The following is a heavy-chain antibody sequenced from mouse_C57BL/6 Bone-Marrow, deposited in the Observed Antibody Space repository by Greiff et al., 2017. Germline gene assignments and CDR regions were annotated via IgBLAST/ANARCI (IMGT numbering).Heavy chain of an antibody. V-gene: IGHV1-55*01. CDR3: ASSTMVTTTGYYFDY. Sequence: QVQLQQPGAELVTPGASVKMSCKASGYTFTSYWITWVKQRPGQGLEWIGDIYPGSGSTNYNEKFKSKATLTVDTSSSTAYMQLSSLTSEDSAVYYCASSTMVTTTGYYFDYWGKGTTLTVSS. J-gene: IGHJ2*01. CDR2: IYPGSGST. D-gene: IGHD2-2*01. CDR1: GYTFTSYW.